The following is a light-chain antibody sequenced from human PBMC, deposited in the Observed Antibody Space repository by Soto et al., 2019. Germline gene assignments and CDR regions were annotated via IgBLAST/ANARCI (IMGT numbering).Light chain of an antibody. J-gene: IGKJ5*01. CDR2: DAS. V-gene: IGKV1-5*01. CDR3: QQSYSTPRIT. Sequence: DIQMTQSPPTLSASVGDRVTITCRASQSISGWLAWYQQKPGKAPKLLIYDASNLEGGVPSRFSGTGSGTEFTLTISSLQPEDFATYYCQQSYSTPRITFGQGTRLEIK. CDR1: QSISGW.